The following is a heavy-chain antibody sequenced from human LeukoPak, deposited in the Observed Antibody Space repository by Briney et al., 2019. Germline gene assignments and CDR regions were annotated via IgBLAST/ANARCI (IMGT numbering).Heavy chain of an antibody. J-gene: IGHJ4*02. CDR1: GFTVSSNY. CDR2: ISDSGSST. Sequence: GGSLRLSCAASGFTVSSNYMSWVRQAPGKGLEWVSGISDSGSSTYYAESVKGRFTISRDNSKNTLYLQMNSLRAEDTAVYYCAKANSITIFGVVSPVEYWGQGTLVTVSS. CDR3: AKANSITIFGVVSPVEY. V-gene: IGHV3-23*01. D-gene: IGHD3-3*01.